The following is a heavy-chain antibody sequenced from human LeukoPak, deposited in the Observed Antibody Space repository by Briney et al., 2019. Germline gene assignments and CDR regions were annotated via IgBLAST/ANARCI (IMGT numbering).Heavy chain of an antibody. CDR1: GFTFSSYS. CDR2: INSDGSST. CDR3: ARGGDGYSYGYDY. J-gene: IGHJ4*02. D-gene: IGHD5-18*01. Sequence: GGSLRLSCAAPGFTFSSYSMNWVRQAPGKGLVWVSRINSDGSSTSYADSVKGRFTISRDNAKNTLYLQMNSLRAEDTAVYYCARGGDGYSYGYDYWGQGTLVTVSS. V-gene: IGHV3-74*01.